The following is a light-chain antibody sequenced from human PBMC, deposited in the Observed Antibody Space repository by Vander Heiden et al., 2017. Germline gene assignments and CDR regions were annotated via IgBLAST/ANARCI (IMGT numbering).Light chain of an antibody. CDR2: GAT. J-gene: IGKJ3*01. CDR3: RQHYGNPRGA. CDR1: HNILTY. Sequence: DIQLTQSPSSLSASAGDRVTITCRASHNILTYGYGYQQQPARAPQLLVHGATTLQIGGPSRISGNRSGAKYTLPISSRQSEDFAVYYCRQHYGNPRGAFGPGTKVAIK. V-gene: IGKV1-39*01.